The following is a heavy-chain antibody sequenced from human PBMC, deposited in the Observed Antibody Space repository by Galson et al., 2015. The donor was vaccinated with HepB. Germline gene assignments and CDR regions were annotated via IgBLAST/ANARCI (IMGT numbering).Heavy chain of an antibody. D-gene: IGHD6-6*01. Sequence: LRLSCATAGFTFSSYWMSWVRQAPGKGLEWVANIKQDGSEKYYVDSVEGRFTIFRDNAKNLLYLQMNSLRAEDTAVYYCARDGWGSSSHNWFDPWGQGTLVIVSS. CDR2: IKQDGSEK. V-gene: IGHV3-7*03. CDR3: ARDGWGSSSHNWFDP. J-gene: IGHJ5*02. CDR1: GFTFSSYW.